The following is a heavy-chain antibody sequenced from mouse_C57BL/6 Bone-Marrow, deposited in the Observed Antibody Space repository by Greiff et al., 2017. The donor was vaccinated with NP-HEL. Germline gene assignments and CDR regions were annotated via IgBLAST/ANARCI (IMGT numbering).Heavy chain of an antibody. Sequence: PSLFNPCASVKISCKASGYSFTDYNMNWVKQSNGKSLEWIGVINPNYGTTSYNQKFKGKATLTVDQSSSTAYMQLNSLTSEDSAVYYCAREGDYGSSWGQGTLVTVSA. D-gene: IGHD1-1*01. CDR1: GYSFTDYN. CDR2: INPNYGTT. CDR3: AREGDYGSS. J-gene: IGHJ3*01. V-gene: IGHV1-39*01.